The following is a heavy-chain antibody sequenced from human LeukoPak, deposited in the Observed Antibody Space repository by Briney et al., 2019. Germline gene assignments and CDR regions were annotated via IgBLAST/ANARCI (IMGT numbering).Heavy chain of an antibody. J-gene: IGHJ4*02. CDR2: ISSSSSYI. CDR3: ARASDYYDSSGYYPYYFDY. V-gene: IGHV3-21*01. CDR1: GFTFSSYS. Sequence: GGSLRLPCAASGFTFSSYSMNWVRQAPGKGLEWVSSISSSSSYIYYADSVKGRFTISRDNAKNSLYLQMNSLRAEDTAVYYCARASDYYDSSGYYPYYFDYWGQGTLVTVSS. D-gene: IGHD3-22*01.